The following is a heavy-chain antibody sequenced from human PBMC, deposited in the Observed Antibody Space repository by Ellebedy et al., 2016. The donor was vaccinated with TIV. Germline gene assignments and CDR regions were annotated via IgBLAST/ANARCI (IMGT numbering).Heavy chain of an antibody. Sequence: GSLRLXCAVYVESFSGFYWNWIRQPPGSGLEWVGEINDSGSTKYNPSLKSRVTISADKTKNQFSLKLTSVTAADTAVYYCARGRRHSETSAYYLDYWGQGTLATVSS. V-gene: IGHV4-34*01. CDR1: VESFSGFY. J-gene: IGHJ4*02. CDR2: INDSGST. D-gene: IGHD3-22*01. CDR3: ARGRRHSETSAYYLDY.